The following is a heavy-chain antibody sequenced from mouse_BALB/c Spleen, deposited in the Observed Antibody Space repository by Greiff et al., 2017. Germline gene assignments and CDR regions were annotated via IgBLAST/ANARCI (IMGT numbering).Heavy chain of an antibody. CDR2: ILPGSGST. Sequence: QVQLKESGAELMKPGASVKISCKATGYTFSSYWIEWVKQRPGHGLEWIGEILPGSGSTNYNEKFKGKATFTADTSSNTAYMQLSSLTSEDSAVYYCARGNGNWFAYWGQGTLVTVSA. D-gene: IGHD2-1*01. V-gene: IGHV1-9*01. J-gene: IGHJ3*01. CDR1: GYTFSSYW. CDR3: ARGNGNWFAY.